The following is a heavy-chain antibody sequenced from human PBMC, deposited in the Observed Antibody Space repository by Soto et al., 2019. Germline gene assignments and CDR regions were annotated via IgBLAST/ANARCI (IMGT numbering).Heavy chain of an antibody. CDR3: ATPGLGTGRYFFHD. Sequence: ASVKVSCKASGYTFTSYGISWVRQAPGQGLEWMGWISAYNGNTNYAQKLQGRVTMTTDTSTSTAYMELRSLRSDDTAVYYCATPGLGTGRYFFHDWGQGTLVTVSS. J-gene: IGHJ4*02. D-gene: IGHD2-8*02. CDR2: ISAYNGNT. V-gene: IGHV1-18*01. CDR1: GYTFTSYG.